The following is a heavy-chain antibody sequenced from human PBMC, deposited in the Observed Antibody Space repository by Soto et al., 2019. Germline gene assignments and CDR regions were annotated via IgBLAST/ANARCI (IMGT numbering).Heavy chain of an antibody. CDR2: INPNSGGT. CDR1: GYTFTGYY. D-gene: IGHD3-10*01. V-gene: IGHV1-2*04. CDR3: ARGRWFGELLDYYYGMDV. Sequence: ASVKVSCKASGYTFTGYYMHWVRQAPGQGLEWMGWINPNSGGTNYAQKFQGWVTMTRDTSISTAYMELSRLRSDDTAVYYCARGRWFGELLDYYYGMDVWGQGTTVTVSS. J-gene: IGHJ6*02.